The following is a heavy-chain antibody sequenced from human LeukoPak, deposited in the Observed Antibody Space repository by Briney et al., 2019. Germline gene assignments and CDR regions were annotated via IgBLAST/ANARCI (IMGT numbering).Heavy chain of an antibody. CDR2: ISGSGVST. D-gene: IGHD2-15*01. CDR1: GFTFSSYA. J-gene: IGHJ1*01. CDR3: AKDVLSCSGGSCYSRVAEYFHH. Sequence: GGSLRLSCAASGFTFSSYAVSWVRQAPGKGLEWVSAISGSGVSTYYADSVKGRFTISRDNSKNTLHLQMNSLRAEDTAIYYCAKDVLSCSGGSCYSRVAEYFHHWGQGTLVTVSS. V-gene: IGHV3-23*01.